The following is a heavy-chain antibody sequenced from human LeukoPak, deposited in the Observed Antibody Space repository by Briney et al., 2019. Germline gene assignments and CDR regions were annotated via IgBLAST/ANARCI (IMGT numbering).Heavy chain of an antibody. Sequence: SETLSLTCTVSGGSFSSDDYYWRWIRQPPGKGLEWIGYIYHSGSAYYNPSLKSRVTISVDRSKNQFSLKLSSVTAADTAVFYCARVREAYTNPFFDYWGQGTLVTVSS. CDR1: GGSFSSDDYY. D-gene: IGHD4-11*01. CDR3: ARVREAYTNPFFDY. V-gene: IGHV4-30-2*01. CDR2: IYHSGSA. J-gene: IGHJ4*02.